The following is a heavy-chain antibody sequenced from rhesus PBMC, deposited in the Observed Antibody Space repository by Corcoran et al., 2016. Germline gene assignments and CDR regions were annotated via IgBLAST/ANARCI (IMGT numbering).Heavy chain of an antibody. J-gene: IGHJ4*01. CDR1: GGSISSSY. CDR3: ARGRISGSR. CDR2: IYGSVSSP. Sequence: QLQLQESGPGLVKPSETLSVTCAVSGGSISSSYWSWIRLAPGKGLEWIGDIYGSVSSPTYNPSLKSRVTLSVDTSKNQLSLKLSSVTTADTAVYYCARGRISGSRWGQGVLVTVSS. D-gene: IGHD2-21*01. V-gene: IGHV4-169*01.